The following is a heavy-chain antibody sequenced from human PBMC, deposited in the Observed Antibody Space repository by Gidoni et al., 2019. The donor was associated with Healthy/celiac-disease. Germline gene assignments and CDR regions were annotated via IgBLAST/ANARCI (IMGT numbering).Heavy chain of an antibody. J-gene: IGHJ3*02. CDR2: IIPIFGTA. D-gene: IGHD3-3*01. CDR1: GGTFSSYA. V-gene: IGHV1-69*06. Sequence: QVQLVQSGAEVKKPGSSVKVSCKASGGTFSSYAISWVRQAPGQGLEWMGGIIPIFGTANYAQKFQGRVTITADKSTSTAYMELSSLRSEDTAVYYCARVGGGHLLRFLEWLSSHDAFDIWGQGTMVTVSS. CDR3: ARVGGGHLLRFLEWLSSHDAFDI.